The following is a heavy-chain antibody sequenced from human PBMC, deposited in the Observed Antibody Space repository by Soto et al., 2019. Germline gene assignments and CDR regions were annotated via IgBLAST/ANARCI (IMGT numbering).Heavy chain of an antibody. CDR3: ASGRRATKRAPFDY. Sequence: SAGTPSTCCYFGCCLRHHQKKGLEWIGSIYYSESTYYNSSLKSRVTISVDTSKNQFSLKLSSVTAADTAVYYCASGRRATKRAPFDYWGQGTLVTVS. D-gene: IGHD1-26*01. V-gene: IGHV4-39*01. CDR1: AGTPSTCCYF. J-gene: IGHJ4*02. CDR2: IYYSEST.